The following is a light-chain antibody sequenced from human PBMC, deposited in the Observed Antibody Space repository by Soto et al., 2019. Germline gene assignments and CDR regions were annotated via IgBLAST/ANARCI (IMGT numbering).Light chain of an antibody. CDR2: GTY. Sequence: EIVMTQSPATLSVSPGERATLSCRASQSVSSNLAWYQQKPGQAPRLLIYGTYIRATGIPARFSGSGSGTEFTLTISSLQSEDFAVYYCQQYNNWGTFGQGTKVEIK. J-gene: IGKJ1*01. CDR1: QSVSSN. CDR3: QQYNNWGT. V-gene: IGKV3D-15*01.